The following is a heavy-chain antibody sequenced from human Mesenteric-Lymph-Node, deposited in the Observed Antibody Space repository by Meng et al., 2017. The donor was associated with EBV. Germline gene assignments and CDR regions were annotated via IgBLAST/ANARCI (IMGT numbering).Heavy chain of an antibody. CDR2: ITQSGST. Sequence: QLQLREADPGQLKPSQTLSPPFAVSDCSISRGRFSWSGIRQPTGKGLEWIGYITQSGSTAYNPSLDSRLTISVDKSRNHLSLRLTSMTAADTAVYFCARLGYPDPWGQGTLVTVSS. V-gene: IGHV4-30-2*01. CDR3: ARLGYPDP. CDR1: DCSISRGRFS. D-gene: IGHD2-2*01. J-gene: IGHJ5*02.